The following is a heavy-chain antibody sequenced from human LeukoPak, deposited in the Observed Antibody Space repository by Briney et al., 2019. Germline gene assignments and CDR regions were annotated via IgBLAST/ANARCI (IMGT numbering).Heavy chain of an antibody. CDR1: GGSFSGYY. CDR3: ARRVATTNWFDP. J-gene: IGHJ5*02. V-gene: IGHV4-34*01. Sequence: PSETLSLTCAVYGGSFSGYYWSWIRQPPGKGLEWIGEINHSGSTNDNPSLKSRVTISVDTSKHQFSLKLSSVTAADTAVYYRARRVATTNWFDPWGQGTLVTVSS. CDR2: INHSGST. D-gene: IGHD5-12*01.